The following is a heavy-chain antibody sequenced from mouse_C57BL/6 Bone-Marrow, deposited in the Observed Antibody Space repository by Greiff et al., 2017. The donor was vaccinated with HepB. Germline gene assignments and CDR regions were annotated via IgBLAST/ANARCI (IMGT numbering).Heavy chain of an antibody. J-gene: IGHJ4*01. CDR1: GYTFTDYE. V-gene: IGHV1-15*01. Sequence: VKLVESGAELVRPGASVTLSCKASGYTFTDYEMHWVKQTPVHGLEWIGAIDPETGGTAYNQKFKGKAILTADKSSSTAYMELRSLTSADSAVYYCTRWLPFYAMDYWGQGTSVTVAS. CDR2: IDPETGGT. CDR3: TRWLPFYAMDY. D-gene: IGHD2-2*01.